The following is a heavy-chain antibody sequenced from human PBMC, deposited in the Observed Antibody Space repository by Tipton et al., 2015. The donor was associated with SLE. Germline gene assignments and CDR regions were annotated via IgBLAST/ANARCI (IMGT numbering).Heavy chain of an antibody. D-gene: IGHD3-3*01. CDR2: IYRSGTA. Sequence: TLSLTCTVSGGSISSYYWSWIRQPPGKGLEWIGSIYRSGTAYYNPSLKSRVTMSVDTSKNQFSLKLTSVTAADTAVYYCARDPYDSWSDYQATFDYWGQGTLVTVSP. J-gene: IGHJ4*02. V-gene: IGHV4-59*04. CDR3: ARDPYDSWSDYQATFDY. CDR1: GGSISSYY.